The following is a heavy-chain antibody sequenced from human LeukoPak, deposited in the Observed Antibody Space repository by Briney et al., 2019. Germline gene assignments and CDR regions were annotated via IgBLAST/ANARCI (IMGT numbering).Heavy chain of an antibody. CDR1: GGSISSYY. D-gene: IGHD3-10*01. CDR2: IYYSGST. V-gene: IGHV4-59*05. J-gene: IGHJ4*02. Sequence: SETLSLTCTVSGGSISSYYWSWIRQPPGKGLEWIGSIYYSGSTYYNPSLKSRVTISVDTSKNQFSLKLSSVTAADTAVYYCARVESYYFDYWGQGTLVTVSS. CDR3: ARVESYYFDY.